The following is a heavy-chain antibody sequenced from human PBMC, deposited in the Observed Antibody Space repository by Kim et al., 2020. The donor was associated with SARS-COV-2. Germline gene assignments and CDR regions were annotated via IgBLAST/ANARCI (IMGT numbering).Heavy chain of an antibody. CDR3: ARQGSRDFWSGNDPNWFDP. CDR2: IYYSGST. J-gene: IGHJ5*02. Sequence: SETLSLTCTVSGGSISSSSYYWGWIRQPPGKGLEWIGSIYYSGSTYYNPSLKSRVTISVDTSKNQFSLKLSSVTAADTAVYYCARQGSRDFWSGNDPNWFDPWGQGTLVTVSS. D-gene: IGHD3-3*01. CDR1: GGSISSSSYY. V-gene: IGHV4-39*01.